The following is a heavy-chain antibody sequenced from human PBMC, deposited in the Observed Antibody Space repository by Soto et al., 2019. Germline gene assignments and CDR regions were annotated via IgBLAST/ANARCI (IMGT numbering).Heavy chain of an antibody. V-gene: IGHV4-59*06. CDR3: AREGYNFGPFDY. CDR1: GGSISSYY. D-gene: IGHD5-18*01. J-gene: IGHJ4*02. CDR2: IYYSGIT. Sequence: SETLSLTCTVSGGSISSYYWSWIRQHPGKGLEWIGYIYYSGITYYNPSLKSRVTISVDTSKNQFSLKLSSVTVADTAVYYCAREGYNFGPFDYWGQGALVTVSS.